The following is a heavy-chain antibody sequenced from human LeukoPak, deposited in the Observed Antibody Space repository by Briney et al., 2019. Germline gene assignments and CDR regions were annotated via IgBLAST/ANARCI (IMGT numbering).Heavy chain of an antibody. CDR3: AGRYYDILTGYLGLVFDY. V-gene: IGHV1-69*06. CDR2: IIPIFGTA. J-gene: IGHJ4*02. D-gene: IGHD3-9*01. Sequence: GASVKVSCKASGGTFSSYAISWVRQAPGQGLEWMGGIIPIFGTANYAQKFQGRVTITADKSTSTAYMELSSLRSEDTAVYYCAGRYYDILTGYLGLVFDYWGQGTLVTVSS. CDR1: GGTFSSYA.